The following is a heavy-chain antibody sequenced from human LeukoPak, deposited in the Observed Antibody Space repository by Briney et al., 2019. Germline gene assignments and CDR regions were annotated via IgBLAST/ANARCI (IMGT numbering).Heavy chain of an antibody. CDR2: ISYDGSNK. V-gene: IGHV3-30-3*01. Sequence: GGSLRLSCAASGFTFSSYAMHWVRQAPGKGLEWVAVISYDGSNKYYADSVKGRFTISRDNSKNTLYLQMNSLRAEDTAVYYCARSNYYDSSGYPGDFDYWGQGTLVTVSS. D-gene: IGHD3-22*01. J-gene: IGHJ4*02. CDR1: GFTFSSYA. CDR3: ARSNYYDSSGYPGDFDY.